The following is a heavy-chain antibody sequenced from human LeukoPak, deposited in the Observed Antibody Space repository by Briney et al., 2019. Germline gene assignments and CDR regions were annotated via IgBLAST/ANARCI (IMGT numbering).Heavy chain of an antibody. J-gene: IGHJ6*02. CDR3: AKFSYGSGSYAGTSPMDV. CDR2: NSGSGGST. D-gene: IGHD3-10*01. V-gene: IGHV3-23*01. Sequence: PGGSLRLSCAASGFTFSSYAMSWVRQAPGEGLEWVSANSGSGGSTYYADSVKGRFTISRDNSKNTLYLQMNSLRAEDTAVYYCAKFSYGSGSYAGTSPMDVWGQGTTVTVSS. CDR1: GFTFSSYA.